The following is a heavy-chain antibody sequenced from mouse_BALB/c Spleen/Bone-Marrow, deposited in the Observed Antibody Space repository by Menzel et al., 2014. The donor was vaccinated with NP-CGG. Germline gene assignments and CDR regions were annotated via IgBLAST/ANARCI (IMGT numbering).Heavy chain of an antibody. J-gene: IGHJ4*01. Sequence: VQLVESGPGLVAPSQSLSITCTVSGFSLTGYGVSWVRQSPGKGLEWLGMIWGDGSTDYNSALKSRLSISKDNSKSQVFLKMNSLQTDDTAGYYCARDSXLIXRALDYWGQGTSVTVSS. CDR3: ARDSXLIXRALDY. V-gene: IGHV2-6-7*01. CDR2: IWGDGST. CDR1: GFSLTGYG.